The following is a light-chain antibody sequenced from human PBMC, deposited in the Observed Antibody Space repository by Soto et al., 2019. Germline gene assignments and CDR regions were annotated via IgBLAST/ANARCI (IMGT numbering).Light chain of an antibody. Sequence: QSALTQPASVSGSPGQSITISCTGISSDVGNFNLVSWYQQLPGKAPKLMIYEGTKRPSGVSNRFSASKSGNTASLTISGLQAEDEAEYYCCSYAGDSTDVVFGGGTKLTVL. CDR1: SSDVGNFNL. J-gene: IGLJ2*01. CDR3: CSYAGDSTDVV. CDR2: EGT. V-gene: IGLV2-23*01.